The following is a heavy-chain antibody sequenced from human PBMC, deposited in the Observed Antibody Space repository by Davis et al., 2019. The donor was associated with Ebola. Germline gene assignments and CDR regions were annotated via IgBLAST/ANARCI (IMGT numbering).Heavy chain of an antibody. V-gene: IGHV3-9*01. CDR3: AKTRAVRYHGMDV. Sequence: SLKISCAASGFTFDGYTMHWVRQAPGKGLEWVSGISWNSATIDYADSVKGRFTISRDNAKNSLYLQMNSLRVEDTALYYCAKTRAVRYHGMDVWGKGTTVTVSS. CDR1: GFTFDGYT. CDR2: ISWNSATI. D-gene: IGHD2-2*01. J-gene: IGHJ6*04.